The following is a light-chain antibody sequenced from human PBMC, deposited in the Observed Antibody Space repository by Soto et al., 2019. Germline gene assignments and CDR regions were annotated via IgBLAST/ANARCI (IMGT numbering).Light chain of an antibody. CDR2: KAS. V-gene: IGKV1-5*03. Sequence: DIQMTQSPSTLSAFVVDRVTITCRASQSISGWLAWYQQKPGEVPKLLIYKASVLESGVPSRFSGSGSGTEFTLTISRLQPEDVATYYCQHWSFGQGTKVDIK. CDR3: QHWS. CDR1: QSISGW. J-gene: IGKJ1*01.